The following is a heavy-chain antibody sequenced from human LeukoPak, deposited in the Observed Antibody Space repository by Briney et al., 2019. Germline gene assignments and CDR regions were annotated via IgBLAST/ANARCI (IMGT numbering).Heavy chain of an antibody. CDR3: AKDNSYDSSGPIDY. Sequence: HPGRSLRLSCAASGFTFDDYAMHWVRQAPGKGLEWVSGISWNSGSIGYADSVKGRFTISRDNAKNSLYLQMNSLRAEDTALYYCAKDNSYDSSGPIDYWGQGTLVTVSS. V-gene: IGHV3-9*01. CDR2: ISWNSGSI. J-gene: IGHJ4*02. D-gene: IGHD3-22*01. CDR1: GFTFDDYA.